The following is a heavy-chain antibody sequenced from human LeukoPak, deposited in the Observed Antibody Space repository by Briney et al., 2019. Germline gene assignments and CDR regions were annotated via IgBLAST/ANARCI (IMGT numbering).Heavy chain of an antibody. J-gene: IGHJ5*02. Sequence: PSETLSLTCAVYGGSFSGYYWSWIRQPPGKGLEWIGGINHSGSTNYNPSLKSRVTISVDTSKNQFSLKLSSVTAADTAVYYCARDNSVRDEAWWFNPWGQGTLVTVSS. V-gene: IGHV4-34*01. D-gene: IGHD5-24*01. CDR2: INHSGST. CDR3: ARDNSVRDEAWWFNP. CDR1: GGSFSGYY.